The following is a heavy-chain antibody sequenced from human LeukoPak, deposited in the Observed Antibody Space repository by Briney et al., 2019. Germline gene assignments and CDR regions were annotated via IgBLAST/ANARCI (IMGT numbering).Heavy chain of an antibody. Sequence: GGSLRLSSAVSGITLSNYGMSWVREAPGKGLGWGSGLRDSGGSTNYADSGKGRFTISRDNPKSTLYLQMNSLRAEDTAVYFCAKRGVVIRVILVGFHKAAYYFESWAREPWSPSPQ. J-gene: IGHJ4*02. CDR2: LRDSGGST. D-gene: IGHD3/OR15-3a*01. CDR3: AKRGVVIRVILVGFHKAAYYFES. V-gene: IGHV3-23*01. CDR1: GITLSNYG.